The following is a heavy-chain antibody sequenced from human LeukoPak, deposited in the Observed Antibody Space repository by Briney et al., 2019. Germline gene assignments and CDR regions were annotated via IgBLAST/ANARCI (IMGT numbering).Heavy chain of an antibody. Sequence: GGSLRLSCAASGFASGFTFSSYAMSWVRQAPGKGLECVARINGSAATTYYADSVKGRFTISRDNSKNTLYLQMNSLGADDTAVYYCAKAPATGEGYYFYYMDVWGEGTTVTVSS. CDR2: INGSAATT. CDR1: GFTFSSYA. J-gene: IGHJ6*03. V-gene: IGHV3-23*01. D-gene: IGHD7-27*01. CDR3: AKAPATGEGYYFYYMDV.